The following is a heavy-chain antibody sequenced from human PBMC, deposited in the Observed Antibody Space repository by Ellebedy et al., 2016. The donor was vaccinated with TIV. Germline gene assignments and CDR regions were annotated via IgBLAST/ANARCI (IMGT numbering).Heavy chain of an antibody. CDR2: FDPEDGET. V-gene: IGHV1-24*01. CDR3: ATRRVGAIYYYYYGMDV. D-gene: IGHD1-26*01. CDR1: GYTLTELS. J-gene: IGHJ6*02. Sequence: ALVKVSCKVSGYTLTELSMHWVRQAPGKGLEWMGGFDPEDGETIYAQKFQGRVTMTEDTSTDTAYMELSSLRSEDTAVYYCATRRVGAIYYYYYGMDVWGQGTTVTVSS.